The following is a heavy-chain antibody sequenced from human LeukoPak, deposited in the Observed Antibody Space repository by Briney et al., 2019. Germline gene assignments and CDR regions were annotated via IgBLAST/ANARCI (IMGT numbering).Heavy chain of an antibody. V-gene: IGHV3-43*01. J-gene: IGHJ3*02. D-gene: IGHD3-22*01. Sequence: LGGSLRLSRAASGFTFDDYIMHWARQAPGKGLEWVSLISWDGDTTYYADSVKGRFTISRDNSKNSQYLQMNSLRIEDTALYFCAKGRGLIGGAFDIWGQGTMVTVSS. CDR1: GFTFDDYI. CDR2: ISWDGDTT. CDR3: AKGRGLIGGAFDI.